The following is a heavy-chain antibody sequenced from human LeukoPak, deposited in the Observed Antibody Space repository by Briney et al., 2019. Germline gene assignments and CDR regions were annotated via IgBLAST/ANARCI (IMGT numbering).Heavy chain of an antibody. CDR1: GFTFSSYA. Sequence: PGGSLRLSCAASGFTFSSYAMSWVRQAPGKGLEWVANIKQDGSEKYYVDSVKGRFTISRDNAKNSLYLQMNSLRAEDTAVYYCARLAVRVPYDSSGYYDYWGQGTLVTVSS. J-gene: IGHJ4*02. CDR2: IKQDGSEK. V-gene: IGHV3-7*01. D-gene: IGHD3-22*01. CDR3: ARLAVRVPYDSSGYYDY.